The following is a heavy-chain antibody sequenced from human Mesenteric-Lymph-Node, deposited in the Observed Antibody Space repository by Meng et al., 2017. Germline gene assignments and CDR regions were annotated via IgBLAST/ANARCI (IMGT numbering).Heavy chain of an antibody. V-gene: IGHV1-2*02. CDR1: GYTFTGYY. CDR2: INPNSGGT. Sequence: QVRLVQAGGEVKKPGASVKVSCKASGYTFTGYYMHWGRQAPGQGLEWMGWINPNSGGTNYAQKFQGRVTMTRDTSISTAYMELSRLRSDDTAVYYCARDLRASGANWFDPWGQGTLVTVSS. D-gene: IGHD3-10*01. J-gene: IGHJ5*02. CDR3: ARDLRASGANWFDP.